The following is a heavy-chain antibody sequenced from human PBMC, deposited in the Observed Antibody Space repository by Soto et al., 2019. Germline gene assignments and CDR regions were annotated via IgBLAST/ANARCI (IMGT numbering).Heavy chain of an antibody. CDR3: PRANPDAFDI. CDR1: ANTFKHNY. V-gene: IGHV3-11*01. CDR2: ISSSGTGI. J-gene: IGHJ3*02. Sequence: GRSRRRPWAACANTFKHNYMNYTRRARGKGLEWVSYISSSGTGIYYPDSVKGRFTISRDNAKNSLYLQMSSLRAEDTAVYYCPRANPDAFDIWGQWTVVAISS.